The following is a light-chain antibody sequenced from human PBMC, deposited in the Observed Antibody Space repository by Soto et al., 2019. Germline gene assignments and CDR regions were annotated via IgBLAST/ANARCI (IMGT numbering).Light chain of an antibody. V-gene: IGLV1-47*01. J-gene: IGLJ3*02. CDR2: RNN. CDR1: SSNIGSNY. CDR3: ATWDDSLSGGV. Sequence: QSVLTQPPSASGTPGQRVTISCSGSSSNIGSNYVYWYQQLPGTAPKLLIYRNNQRPSGVPDLFSGSKSGTSASLAISGLRSEDEADYYCATWDDSLSGGVFGGGTKVTVL.